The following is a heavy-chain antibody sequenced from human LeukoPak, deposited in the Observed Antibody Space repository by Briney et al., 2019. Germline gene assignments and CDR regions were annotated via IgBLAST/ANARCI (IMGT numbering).Heavy chain of an antibody. CDR2: ISAYNGNT. J-gene: IGHJ5*02. Sequence: GASVKVSCKASVYTFTSYGISWVRQAPGQGLEWMGWISAYNGNTNYAQKLQGRVTMTTDTSTSTAYMELRSLRSDDTAVYYCARDQGQLGSANWFDPWGQGTLVTVSS. V-gene: IGHV1-18*01. CDR1: VYTFTSYG. CDR3: ARDQGQLGSANWFDP. D-gene: IGHD3-10*01.